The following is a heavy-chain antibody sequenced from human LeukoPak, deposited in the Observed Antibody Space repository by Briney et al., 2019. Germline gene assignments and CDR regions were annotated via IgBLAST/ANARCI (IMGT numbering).Heavy chain of an antibody. V-gene: IGHV3-33*01. CDR1: GFTFSNYG. CDR3: ARDPWGSSGYFQH. J-gene: IGHJ1*01. Sequence: GRSLRLSCAASGFTFSNYGMHGVRQAPGQGLEWVAVIWYDGSNKYYADSVKGRFTISRDNAKNSLYLQMNTLRAEDTAVYYCARDPWGSSGYFQHWGQGTLVTVSS. D-gene: IGHD6-19*01. CDR2: IWYDGSNK.